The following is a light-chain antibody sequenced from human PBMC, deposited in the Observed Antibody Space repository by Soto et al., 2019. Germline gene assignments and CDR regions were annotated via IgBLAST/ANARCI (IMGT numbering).Light chain of an antibody. Sequence: DIQMTQSPSTLSGSVGDRVTITCRASQTISSWLAWYQQKPGKAPKLLIYAASSLQSGVPSRFSGSGSGTDFTLTITNLQPEDFATYSCQQSYNSPQTFGQGTKVDIK. V-gene: IGKV1-39*01. CDR2: AAS. CDR1: QTISSW. J-gene: IGKJ1*01. CDR3: QQSYNSPQT.